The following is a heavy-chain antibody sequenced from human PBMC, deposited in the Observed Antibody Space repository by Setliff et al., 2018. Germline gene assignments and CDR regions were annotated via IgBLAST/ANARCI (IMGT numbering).Heavy chain of an antibody. CDR3: ARVPNFWSGYLDY. Sequence: SETLSLTCTVSGGSISSSSYYWVWIRQPPGKGLDWIGTIYYSGSTNYNPSLKSRVTISVDTSKNQFSLKLSSVTAADTAVYYCARVPNFWSGYLDYWGQGTLVTVSS. V-gene: IGHV4-39*07. CDR2: IYYSGST. CDR1: GGSISSSSYY. J-gene: IGHJ4*02. D-gene: IGHD3-3*01.